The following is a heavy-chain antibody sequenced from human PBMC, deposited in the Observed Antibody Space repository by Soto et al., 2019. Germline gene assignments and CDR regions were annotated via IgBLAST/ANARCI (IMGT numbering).Heavy chain of an antibody. CDR3: ARASITIFGGPDDY. CDR2: IWYDGSNK. CDR1: GFTFSSYG. Sequence: QVQLVESGGGVVQPGRSLRLSCAAPGFTFSSYGMHWVRQAPGKGLEWVAVIWYDGSNKYYADSVKGRFTISRDNSKNTLYLQMNSLRAEDTAVYYCARASITIFGGPDDYWGQGTLVTVSS. V-gene: IGHV3-33*01. J-gene: IGHJ4*02. D-gene: IGHD3-3*01.